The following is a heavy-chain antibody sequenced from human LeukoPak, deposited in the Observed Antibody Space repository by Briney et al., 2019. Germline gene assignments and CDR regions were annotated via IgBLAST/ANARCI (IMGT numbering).Heavy chain of an antibody. CDR3: SYSSSWYSLFDY. CDR1: GLTFSSYG. J-gene: IGHJ4*02. D-gene: IGHD6-13*01. CDR2: IRYDGSNK. Sequence: PGGSLRLSCAESGLTFSSYGMHWVRQAPGKGLEWVAFIRYDGSNKYYADSVKGRFTISRDNSKNTLYLQMNSLRAEDTAVYYCSYSSSWYSLFDYGAQGTLVTVPS. V-gene: IGHV3-30*02.